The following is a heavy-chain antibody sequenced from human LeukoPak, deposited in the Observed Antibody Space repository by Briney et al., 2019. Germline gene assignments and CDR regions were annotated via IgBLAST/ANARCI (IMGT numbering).Heavy chain of an antibody. Sequence: PGKSLTLSCVVSGFNFDNFAMHWVRQAPGKGLEWVAVISHDGNNKFHADSVKGRFNISRDNSKNTLYLQMNSLRAEDTAVYYCAKERTFYYGSGPSYGMDVWGQGTTVTVSS. CDR1: GFNFDNFA. CDR3: AKERTFYYGSGPSYGMDV. V-gene: IGHV3-30*04. J-gene: IGHJ6*02. D-gene: IGHD3-10*01. CDR2: ISHDGNNK.